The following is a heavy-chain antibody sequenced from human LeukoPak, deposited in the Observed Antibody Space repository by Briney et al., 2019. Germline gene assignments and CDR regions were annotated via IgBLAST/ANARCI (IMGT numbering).Heavy chain of an antibody. D-gene: IGHD3-3*01. CDR3: TRGVVDDY. CDR1: GFTFGDYA. J-gene: IGHJ4*02. CDR2: IRSKAYGGTT. V-gene: IGHV3-49*04. Sequence: PGGSLRLSCTASGFTFGDYAMSWVRQAPGKGLEWVGFIRSKAYGGTTEYAASVKGRFTISRDDSRSIAYLQMNSLKTEDTAVYYCTRGVVDDYWGQGTLVTVSS.